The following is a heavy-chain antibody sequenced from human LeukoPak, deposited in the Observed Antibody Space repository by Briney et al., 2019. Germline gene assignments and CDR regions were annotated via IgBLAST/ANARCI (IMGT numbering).Heavy chain of an antibody. CDR2: ISYSGST. CDR1: GGSISTSDYY. V-gene: IGHV4-39*01. D-gene: IGHD6-19*01. CDR3: ARLRVAVAGFDY. Sequence: SETLSLTCTVSGGSISTSDYYWDWIRQPPGKGLEWLGSISYSGSTYYNPSLRSRVTISVDMSKNQFSLKLSSVTAADTAVYYCARLRVAVAGFDYWGQGTLVTVSP. J-gene: IGHJ4*02.